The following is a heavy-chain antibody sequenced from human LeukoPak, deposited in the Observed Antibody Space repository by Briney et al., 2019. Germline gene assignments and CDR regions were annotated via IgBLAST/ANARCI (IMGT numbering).Heavy chain of an antibody. J-gene: IGHJ4*02. CDR3: ARDGAAAGTIDY. CDR1: GYTFTSYY. D-gene: IGHD6-13*01. V-gene: IGHV1-46*01. Sequence: AAVKVSCKASGYTFTSYYMHWVRQAPGQGLEWMGIINPSGGSTSYAQKFQGRVTMTRDMSTSTVYMELSSLRSEDTAVYYCARDGAAAGTIDYWGQGTLVTVSS. CDR2: INPSGGST.